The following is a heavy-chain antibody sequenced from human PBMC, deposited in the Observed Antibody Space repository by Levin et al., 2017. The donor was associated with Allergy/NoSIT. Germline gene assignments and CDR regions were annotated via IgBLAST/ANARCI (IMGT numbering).Heavy chain of an antibody. J-gene: IGHJ4*02. CDR2: MSYDGNKK. CDR3: VKEVQAYLSYFFDH. CDR1: GFSFSTFG. V-gene: IGHV3-30*18. Sequence: PGGSLRLSCAASGFSFSTFGMHWVRQAPGKGLEWVAFMSYDGNKKYYAASVKGRFTISRDNSKNTLSLQLSSLRAEDAAVYYCVKEVQAYLSYFFDHWGQGALVTVSS.